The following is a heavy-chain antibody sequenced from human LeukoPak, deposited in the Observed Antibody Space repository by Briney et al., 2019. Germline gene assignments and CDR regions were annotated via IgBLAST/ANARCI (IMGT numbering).Heavy chain of an antibody. J-gene: IGHJ1*01. CDR3: ARMDGEGEYFQH. CDR1: GYTFTGYY. D-gene: IGHD4-17*01. Sequence: ASVKVSCKASGYTFTGYYMHWVRQAPGQGLEWMGIINPSGGSTSYAQKFQGRVTMTRDTSTSTVYMELSSLRSEDTAVYYCARMDGEGEYFQHWGQGTLVTVSS. CDR2: INPSGGST. V-gene: IGHV1-46*01.